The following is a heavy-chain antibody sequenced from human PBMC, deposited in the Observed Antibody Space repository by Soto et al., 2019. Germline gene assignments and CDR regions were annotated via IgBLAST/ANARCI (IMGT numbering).Heavy chain of an antibody. D-gene: IGHD3-16*01. CDR2: IYWDGYK. V-gene: IGHV2-5*02. CDR3: AHKGGGDRILDY. Sequence: QITLKESGPTLVKPTQTLTLTCTFSGFSLSTRGVGVGWIRQPPGKALEWLALIYWDGYKHYSPSLESRLTNTEDTSKNQVVLTMTNMDPVDPATYYCAHKGGGDRILDYWGQGTLVTVSS. J-gene: IGHJ4*02. CDR1: GFSLSTRGVG.